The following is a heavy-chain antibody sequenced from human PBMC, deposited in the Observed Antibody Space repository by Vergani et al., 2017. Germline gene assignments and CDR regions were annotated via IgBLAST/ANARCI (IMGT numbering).Heavy chain of an antibody. V-gene: IGHV3-11*06. CDR3: ARVGVREMATSQAMYYFDY. CDR2: ISRSSSYT. Sequence: QVQLVESGGGLVKPGGSLRLSRAASGFTFSDYYMSWIRPVPGKGLEWVSYISRSSSYTNYADSVKGRFTFSRDNAKNSLYLQMNRLRAEDTAVYFCARVGVREMATSQAMYYFDYWGQGTLVTVSS. CDR1: GFTFSDYY. J-gene: IGHJ4*02. D-gene: IGHD5-24*01.